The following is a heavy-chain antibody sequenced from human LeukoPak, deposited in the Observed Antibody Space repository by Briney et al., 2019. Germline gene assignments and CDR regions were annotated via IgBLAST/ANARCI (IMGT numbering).Heavy chain of an antibody. V-gene: IGHV3-23*01. CDR1: GFTFSSYG. CDR2: ISGSGGST. Sequence: PGGSLRLSCAASGFTFSSYGMSWVRQAPGKGLEWVSAISGSGGSTYYADSVKGRFTISRDNSKNTLYLQMNSLRAEDTAVYYCAKDNYYGSGSYFDYWGQGTLATVSS. CDR3: AKDNYYGSGSYFDY. J-gene: IGHJ4*02. D-gene: IGHD3-10*01.